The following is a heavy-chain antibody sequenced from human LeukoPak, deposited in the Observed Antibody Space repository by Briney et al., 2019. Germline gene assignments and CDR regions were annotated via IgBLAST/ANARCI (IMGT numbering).Heavy chain of an antibody. CDR2: INSDGSWT. CDR3: ARTAYCGSNCHYYFDS. D-gene: IGHD2-21*02. CDR1: GFTFSSYG. Sequence: GRSLRLSCAASGFTFSSYGMHWVRRAPGKGLVWVSRINSDGSWTSYADSVKGRFTVSRDNAKNTLYLQMTGLRVEDTAVYYCARTAYCGSNCHYYFDSWGQGTLVTVSS. V-gene: IGHV3-74*01. J-gene: IGHJ4*02.